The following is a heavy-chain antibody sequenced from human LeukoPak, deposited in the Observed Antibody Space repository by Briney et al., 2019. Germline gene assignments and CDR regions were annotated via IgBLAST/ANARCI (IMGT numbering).Heavy chain of an antibody. Sequence: ASVKVSCKASGYTFTGNYIHWVRQAPGQGLEWMGLINPNSGGTNYAQKFQGRVTLTKDTSITTGYMELSSLISDDTAVYYCARDLSGSYDYWGQGTLVTVSS. J-gene: IGHJ4*02. V-gene: IGHV1-2*02. CDR1: GYTFTGNY. D-gene: IGHD1-26*01. CDR2: INPNSGGT. CDR3: ARDLSGSYDY.